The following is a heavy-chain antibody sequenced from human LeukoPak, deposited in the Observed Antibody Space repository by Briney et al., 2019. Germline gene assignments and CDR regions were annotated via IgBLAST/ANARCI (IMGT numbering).Heavy chain of an antibody. CDR2: IYYTGST. J-gene: IGHJ4*02. Sequence: ASETLSLTCTVSGGSITSYYWTWIRQPPGKGLEWIGYIYYTGSTKSNPSLKSRVTISLDVSKNQFSLNLSSVTAADTAMYYCASSYFYDGTRYFDYWGLGTLVTVSS. V-gene: IGHV4-59*08. CDR3: ASSYFYDGTRYFDY. D-gene: IGHD3-22*01. CDR1: GGSITSYY.